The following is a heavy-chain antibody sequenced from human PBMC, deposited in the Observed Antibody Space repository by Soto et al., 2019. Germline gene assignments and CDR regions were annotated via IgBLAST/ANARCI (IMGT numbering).Heavy chain of an antibody. CDR3: ARGQGITIFGVVTPYGMDV. J-gene: IGHJ6*02. CDR2: MNPNSGNT. Sequence: ASVKVSCKASGYTFTSYDITWVRQATGQGLEWMGWMNPNSGNTGYAQKFQGRVTMTRNTSISTAYMELSSLRSEDTAVYYCARGQGITIFGVVTPYGMDVWGQGTTVTVSS. D-gene: IGHD3-3*01. CDR1: GYTFTSYD. V-gene: IGHV1-8*01.